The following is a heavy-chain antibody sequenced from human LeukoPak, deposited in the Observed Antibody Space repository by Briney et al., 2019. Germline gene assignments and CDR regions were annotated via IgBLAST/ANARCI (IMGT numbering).Heavy chain of an antibody. J-gene: IGHJ5*02. D-gene: IGHD1-7*01. Sequence: SETLSLTCAVSGGSISSSNWWSWVRQPPGKGLERIGYIYHSGSTYYNPSLKSRVTISADRSKNQFSLKLSSVTAADTAVYYCARAETTSWGIHWFDPWGHGTLVTVSS. CDR3: ARAETTSWGIHWFDP. V-gene: IGHV4-4*02. CDR1: GGSISSSNW. CDR2: IYHSGST.